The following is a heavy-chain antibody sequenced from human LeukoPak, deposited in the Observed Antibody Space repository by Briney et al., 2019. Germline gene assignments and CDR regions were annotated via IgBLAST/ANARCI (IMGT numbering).Heavy chain of an antibody. V-gene: IGHV3-30*03. D-gene: IGHD5-24*01. CDR1: GFTFSSYG. CDR3: ARAMATIGGEIYWFDP. J-gene: IGHJ5*02. CDR2: ISYDGSNK. Sequence: GRSLRLSCAASGFTFSSYGMHWVRQAPGKGLEWVAVISYDGSNKYYADSVKGRFTISRDNSKNTLYLQMNSLRAEDTAVYYCARAMATIGGEIYWFDPWGQGTLVTVSS.